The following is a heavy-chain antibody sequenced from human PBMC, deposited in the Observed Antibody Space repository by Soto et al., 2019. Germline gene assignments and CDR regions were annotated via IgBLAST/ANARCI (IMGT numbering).Heavy chain of an antibody. CDR2: INAYNGNT. Sequence: QVQLVQSGAEVKKPGASVKVSCKASGYTFTSFGFSWVRQAPGQGLEWMGWINAYNGNTNYAQKFQGRVTMTTDTSKSTAYMELRSLRSDDTAVYYCARDNVEGYSSSWYYWGQGTLVTVSS. J-gene: IGHJ4*01. CDR3: ARDNVEGYSSSWYY. V-gene: IGHV1-18*01. D-gene: IGHD6-13*01. CDR1: GYTFTSFG.